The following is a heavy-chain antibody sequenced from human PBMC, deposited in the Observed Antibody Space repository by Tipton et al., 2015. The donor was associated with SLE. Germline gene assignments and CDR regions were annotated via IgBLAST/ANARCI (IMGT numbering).Heavy chain of an antibody. CDR1: GDSINTDY. CDR2: ISYSGSS. V-gene: IGHV4-59*01. J-gene: IGHJ2*01. D-gene: IGHD6-13*01. Sequence: TLSLTCTVSGDSINTDYWSWIRQSPGKALEWIGHISYSGSSNYNPSLKSRVTISVDTSKSQFSLKLRSVTAADTAVYYCARQWSSNWYDWYFDLWGRGTLVTVSS. CDR3: ARQWSSNWYDWYFDL.